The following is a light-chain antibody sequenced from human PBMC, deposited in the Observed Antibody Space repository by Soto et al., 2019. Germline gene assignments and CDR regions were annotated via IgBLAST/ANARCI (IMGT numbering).Light chain of an antibody. CDR2: DAS. J-gene: IGKJ5*01. Sequence: IVLTQSPATLSLSPGIRATLSCRASQSVSSYLAWYQQKPGQAPRLLIYDASNRATGIPARFSGSGSGTDFNLTISRLEPEDFAVYYCKQRSNWPPTFGQGTRLEIK. V-gene: IGKV3-11*01. CDR1: QSVSSY. CDR3: KQRSNWPPT.